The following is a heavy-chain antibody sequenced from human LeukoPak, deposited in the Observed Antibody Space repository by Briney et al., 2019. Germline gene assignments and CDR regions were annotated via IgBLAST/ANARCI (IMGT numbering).Heavy chain of an antibody. D-gene: IGHD3-22*01. CDR3: ARGGPETFYDSSGYSVDYFDY. CDR2: INWNGGST. V-gene: IGHV3-20*04. CDR1: GFTFDDYG. Sequence: GGSLRLSCAASGFTFDDYGMSWVRQAPGKGLEWVSGINWNGGSTGYADSVKGRFTISRDNAKNSLYLQMNSLRAEDTALYYCARGGPETFYDSSGYSVDYFDYWSQGTLVTVSS. J-gene: IGHJ4*02.